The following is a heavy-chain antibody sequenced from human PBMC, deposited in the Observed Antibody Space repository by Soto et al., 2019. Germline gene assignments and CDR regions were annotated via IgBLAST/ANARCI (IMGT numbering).Heavy chain of an antibody. CDR2: VNSDGSST. J-gene: IGHJ4*02. D-gene: IGHD3-16*02. CDR3: ASGPSYYLDY. Sequence: GGSLRLSCAASGFTFSTYWMHWVRQTPGKGLVWVSRVNSDGSSTIYADSVKGRFTISRDNAKNTLYLQMNSLRADDTAVYYCASGPSYYLDYWGQGTLVTVSS. CDR1: GFTFSTYW. V-gene: IGHV3-74*01.